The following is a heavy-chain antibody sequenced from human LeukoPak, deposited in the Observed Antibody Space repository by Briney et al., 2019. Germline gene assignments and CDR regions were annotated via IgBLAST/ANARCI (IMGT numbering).Heavy chain of an antibody. Sequence: GGSLRLSCVASGFNLGDFWVNWLRQAPGKGLEWVANMNQDGRQTNYLDSVKGRFTISRDNARNSVYSQMDSLRDEDTSLYYCVRDQGDRTGSLWGQGTLVTVST. V-gene: IGHV3-7*01. CDR2: MNQDGRQT. CDR3: VRDQGDRTGSL. D-gene: IGHD2-15*01. CDR1: GFNLGDFW. J-gene: IGHJ4*02.